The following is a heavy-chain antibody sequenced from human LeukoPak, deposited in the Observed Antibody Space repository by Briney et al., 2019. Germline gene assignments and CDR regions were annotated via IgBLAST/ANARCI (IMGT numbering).Heavy chain of an antibody. J-gene: IGHJ4*02. D-gene: IGHD1-1*01. CDR1: GCTFSSYA. Sequence: SVKVSCKASGCTFSSYAISWVRQAPGQGLEWMGRIIPIFGTAHYAQKFQGRVTITTDESTSTAYMELSSLRSEDTAVYYCASTYSWNVPLPDYWGQGTLVTVSS. CDR2: IIPIFGTA. CDR3: ASTYSWNVPLPDY. V-gene: IGHV1-69*05.